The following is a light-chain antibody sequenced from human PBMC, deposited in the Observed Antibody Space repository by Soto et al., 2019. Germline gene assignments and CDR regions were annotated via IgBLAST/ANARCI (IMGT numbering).Light chain of an antibody. CDR2: KAS. CDR1: QSIGTW. CDR3: QQYNSYSIT. V-gene: IGKV1-5*03. Sequence: DIPLTQSPSTLSASVRDRVTITCRASQSIGTWLAWYQQKPRKATKLLINKASYLQSGVPSRFSGSGSGTDFTLTISSLQPDDSATYFCQQYNSYSITFGLGTRLEIK. J-gene: IGKJ5*01.